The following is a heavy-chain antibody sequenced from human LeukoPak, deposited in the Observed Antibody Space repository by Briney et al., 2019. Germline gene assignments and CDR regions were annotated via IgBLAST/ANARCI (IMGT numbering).Heavy chain of an antibody. CDR1: GASISSYY. D-gene: IGHD5-18*01. J-gene: IGHJ5*02. Sequence: SETLSLTCTVSGASISSYYWSWIRQPAGKGLEWIGRIYTSGSTNCNPSLKSRVTMSEDTSKNQISLKLSSVTAADTAVYYCGRSVASHGPTHNWFGPWGQGTLVTVSS. CDR3: GRSVASHGPTHNWFGP. CDR2: IYTSGST. V-gene: IGHV4-4*07.